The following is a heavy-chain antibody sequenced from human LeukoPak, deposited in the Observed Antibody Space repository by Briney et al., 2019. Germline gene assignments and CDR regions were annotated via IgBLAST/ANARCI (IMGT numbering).Heavy chain of an antibody. D-gene: IGHD5-12*01. V-gene: IGHV3-9*01. CDR1: GFTFDDYA. J-gene: IGHJ4*02. CDR2: ISWNSGSI. CDR3: AKDRGYSGYDSSDY. Sequence: GGSLRLSCAASGFTFDDYAMHWVRHAPGKGLEWVSGISWNSGSIGYADSVKGRFTISRDNAKNSLYLQMNSLRAEDTALYYCAKDRGYSGYDSSDYWGQGTLVTVSS.